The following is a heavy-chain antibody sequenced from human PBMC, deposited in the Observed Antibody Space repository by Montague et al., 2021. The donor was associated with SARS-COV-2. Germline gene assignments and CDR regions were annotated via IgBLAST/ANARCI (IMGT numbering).Heavy chain of an antibody. CDR1: GFSVSTSGLC. CDR3: ARIPEYSSGGGPDWYFDL. J-gene: IGHJ2*01. V-gene: IGHV2-70*01. Sequence: PALVKPTQTLTLTCTFSGFSVSTSGLCVSWIRQPPGKALEWLALIDWDDDTYYSTSLKTRLAIFKYTSKNQVVLTMTDMDPVDTGTYYCARIPEYSSGGGPDWYFDLWGRGTLVTVSS. D-gene: IGHD6-19*01. CDR2: IDWDDDT.